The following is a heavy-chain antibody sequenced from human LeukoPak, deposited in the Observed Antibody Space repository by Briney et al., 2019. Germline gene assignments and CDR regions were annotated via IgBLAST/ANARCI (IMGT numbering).Heavy chain of an antibody. CDR3: ARQNDRSHDY. D-gene: IGHD1-1*01. Sequence: SEALSLTCIVSGGSISRSIYYWGWIRQPPGKGLEWIGSIYYSGTTYSNPSLKSRVNISVDTSKNQFSLKLRSVTAADTAVYYCARQNDRSHDYWGQGTLVTVSS. CDR2: IYYSGTT. J-gene: IGHJ4*02. V-gene: IGHV4-39*01. CDR1: GGSISRSIYY.